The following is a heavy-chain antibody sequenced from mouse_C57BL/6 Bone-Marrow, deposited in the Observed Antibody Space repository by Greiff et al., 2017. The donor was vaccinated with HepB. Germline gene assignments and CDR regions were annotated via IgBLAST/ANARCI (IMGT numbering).Heavy chain of an antibody. CDR1: GFTFSSYA. Sequence: DVMLVESGGGLVKPGGSLKLSCAASGFTFSSYAMSWVRQTPEKRLEWVATISDGGSYTYYPDNVKGRFTISRDNAKNNLYLQMSHLKSEDTAMYYCAELRYYAMDYWGQGTSVTVSS. J-gene: IGHJ4*01. CDR3: AELRYYAMDY. D-gene: IGHD1-1*01. CDR2: ISDGGSYT. V-gene: IGHV5-4*03.